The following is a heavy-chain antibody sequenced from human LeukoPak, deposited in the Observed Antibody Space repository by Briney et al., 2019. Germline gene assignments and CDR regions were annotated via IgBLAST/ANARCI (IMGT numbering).Heavy chain of an antibody. V-gene: IGHV4-39*01. D-gene: IGHD3-10*01. CDR1: GGSISSSSYY. CDR2: IYYSGST. Sequence: PSETLSLTCTVSGGSISSSSYYWGWIRQPPGKGLEWVGSIYYSGSTYYNPSLKSRVTISVDTSKNQFSLKLSSVTAADTAVYYCARHSSTMVRGVIFLRYYYYMDVWGKGTTVTVSS. J-gene: IGHJ6*03. CDR3: ARHSSTMVRGVIFLRYYYYMDV.